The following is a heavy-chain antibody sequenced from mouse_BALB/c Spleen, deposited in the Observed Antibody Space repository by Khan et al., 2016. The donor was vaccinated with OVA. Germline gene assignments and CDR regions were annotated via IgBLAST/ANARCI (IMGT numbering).Heavy chain of an antibody. CDR2: IWGDGST. V-gene: IGHV2-3*01. CDR3: AIFTPDYYSMDY. J-gene: IGHJ4*01. D-gene: IGHD1-1*01. Sequence: QVQLKQSGPGLVAPSQSLYITCTVSGFSLSSNGVSWVRQPPGKGLEWLGVIWGDGSTNYHSTLKSRLIISKDNSTSQVFLKLNSLQTDDTATYYCAIFTPDYYSMDYWGQGTSVTVSS. CDR1: GFSLSSNG.